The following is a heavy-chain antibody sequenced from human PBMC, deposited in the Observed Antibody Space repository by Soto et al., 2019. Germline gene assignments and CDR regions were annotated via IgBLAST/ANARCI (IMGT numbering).Heavy chain of an antibody. CDR1: GYSFTSYW. CDR3: ARHIVMAGTGRAWYFDL. V-gene: IGHV5-51*01. J-gene: IGHJ2*01. Sequence: EVQLVQSGAEVKKPGESLKISCKGSGYSFTSYWIGWVRQMPGKGLEWMGIIYPGDSDTRYSPSFQGQVTISADKSISTAYLQWSSLKASDTAMYYCARHIVMAGTGRAWYFDLWGRGTLVTVSS. D-gene: IGHD6-19*01. CDR2: IYPGDSDT.